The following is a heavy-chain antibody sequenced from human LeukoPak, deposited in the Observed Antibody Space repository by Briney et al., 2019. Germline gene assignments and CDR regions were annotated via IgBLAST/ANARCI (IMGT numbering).Heavy chain of an antibody. J-gene: IGHJ4*02. CDR2: IHDSGST. V-gene: IGHV4-59*08. CDR1: GGSINNYY. Sequence: SETLSLICTVSGGSINNYYWSWIRQSPEKGLEWIGYIHDSGSTNYNPSLKSRVTISVDTSKNQFSLKLSSVTAADTAVYYCVRLDAAAGRYLQFYYWGQGTLVTVSS. CDR3: VRLDAAAGRYLQFYY. D-gene: IGHD5-24*01.